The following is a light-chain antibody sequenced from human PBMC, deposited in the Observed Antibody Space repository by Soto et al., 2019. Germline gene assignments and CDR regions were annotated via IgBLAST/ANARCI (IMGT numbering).Light chain of an antibody. Sequence: EIVLTQSPVTLSLSPGERATLSCRASQSVSSYLAWYQQKPGQAPRLLIFDASNRDTGIPARFSGSGSGTDFTLTVSSLDPEDCAVYYCQTRGDWPYVTFGGGTKVEIK. CDR2: DAS. CDR1: QSVSSY. CDR3: QTRGDWPYVT. V-gene: IGKV3-11*01. J-gene: IGKJ4*01.